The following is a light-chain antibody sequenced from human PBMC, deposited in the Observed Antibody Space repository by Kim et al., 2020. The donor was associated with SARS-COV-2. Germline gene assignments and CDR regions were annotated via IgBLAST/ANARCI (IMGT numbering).Light chain of an antibody. CDR2: YDS. Sequence: SYELTQPPSVSVAPGKTARITCGGTSIGSKSVHWYQQKPGQAPVLVISYDSVRPSGIPERFSGSNSGNTATVTISRVEAGDKANYYCQVWDSSDDHRVVFGGGTQLTVL. V-gene: IGLV3-21*04. CDR3: QVWDSSDDHRVV. J-gene: IGLJ2*01. CDR1: SIGSKS.